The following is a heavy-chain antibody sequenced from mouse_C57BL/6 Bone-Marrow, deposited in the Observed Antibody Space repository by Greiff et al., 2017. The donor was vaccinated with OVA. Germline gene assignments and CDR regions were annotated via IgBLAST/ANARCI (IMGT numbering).Heavy chain of an antibody. CDR1: GYTFTTYP. J-gene: IGHJ1*03. D-gene: IGHD1-1*01. CDR2: FHPYNDDT. Sequence: QVQLKESGAELVKPGASVKMSCKASGYTFTTYPIEWMKQNHGKSLEWIGNFHPYNDDTKYNEKFKGKATLTVEKSSSTVYLELSRLTSDDSAVYYCARGIHYYGSSYPDWYVDVWGTGTTVTVSS. CDR3: ARGIHYYGSSYPDWYVDV. V-gene: IGHV1-47*01.